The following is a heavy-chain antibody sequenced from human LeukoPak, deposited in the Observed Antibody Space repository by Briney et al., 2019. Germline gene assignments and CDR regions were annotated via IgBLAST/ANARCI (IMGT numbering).Heavy chain of an antibody. CDR3: ALGGDYYGSAYNT. J-gene: IGHJ5*02. D-gene: IGHD3-10*01. CDR1: GFTFSSYS. Sequence: GGSLRLSCAASGFTFSSYSMNWVRQAPGKGLEXXXSISSSCXXXYXXXXXXGRFTISRDNAKNSLYLQMNSLRAEDTAVYYCALGGDYYGSAYNTWGQGTLVTVSS. CDR2: ISSSCXXX. V-gene: IGHV3-21*01.